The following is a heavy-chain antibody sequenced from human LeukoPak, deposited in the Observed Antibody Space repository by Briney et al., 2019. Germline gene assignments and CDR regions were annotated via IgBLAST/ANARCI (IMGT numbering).Heavy chain of an antibody. CDR2: IYHSGST. Sequence: XGXXWGWIRPPPXKGXXXIGSIYHSGSTYYNPSLKSRVTISVDXSKNQFSLKMSTVSAADTAVYYXXXXXXXXXXXXXXXDIWGXXXXVTVSS. J-gene: IGHJ3*02. CDR3: XXXXXXXXXXXXXXDI. CDR1: XGXX. V-gene: IGHV4-38-2*01.